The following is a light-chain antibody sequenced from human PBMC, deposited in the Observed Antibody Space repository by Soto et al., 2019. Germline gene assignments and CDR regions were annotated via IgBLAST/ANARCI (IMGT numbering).Light chain of an antibody. Sequence: DIHINQSPSTLSASVGDRVTITCRASQSISSWLAWYQQKPGKAPKLLIYDASSLESGVPSRFSGSGSGTEFTLTISSLQPDDFATYYCQQYNSFSWTFGQGTKVDIK. V-gene: IGKV1-5*01. CDR1: QSISSW. CDR2: DAS. J-gene: IGKJ1*01. CDR3: QQYNSFSWT.